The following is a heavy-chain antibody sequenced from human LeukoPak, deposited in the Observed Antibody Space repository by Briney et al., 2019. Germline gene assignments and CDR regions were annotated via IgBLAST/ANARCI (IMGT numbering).Heavy chain of an antibody. J-gene: IGHJ3*02. Sequence: GRSLRLSCAASGFTFTGHAMHWVRQAPGKGLEWVAVISYDGSNKFYADSVKGRFTISRDNSKNTLCLQMNSLRAEDTAVYYCAKDQREQQLVDAFDIWGQGTMVTVSS. CDR2: ISYDGSNK. CDR3: AKDQREQQLVDAFDI. CDR1: GFTFTGHA. V-gene: IGHV3-30-3*01. D-gene: IGHD6-13*01.